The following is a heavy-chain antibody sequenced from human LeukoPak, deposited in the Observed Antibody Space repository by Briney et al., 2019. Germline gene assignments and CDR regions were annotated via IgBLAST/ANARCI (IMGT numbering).Heavy chain of an antibody. CDR3: ARHSVIAVAGRYYYYYYMDV. J-gene: IGHJ6*03. D-gene: IGHD6-19*01. CDR1: GGSFSGYY. V-gene: IGHV4-34*01. Sequence: PSETLSLTCAVYGGSFSGYYWSWIRHPPGKGLEWIGEINHSGSTNYNPSLKSRVTISVDTSKNQFSLKLSSVTAADTAVYYCARHSVIAVAGRYYYYYYMDVWGKGTTVTISS. CDR2: INHSGST.